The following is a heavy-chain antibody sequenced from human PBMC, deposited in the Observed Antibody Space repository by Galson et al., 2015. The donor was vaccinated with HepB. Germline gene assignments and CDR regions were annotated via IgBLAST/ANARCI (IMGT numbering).Heavy chain of an antibody. CDR3: TRNVVAAGDVYYYGMDV. V-gene: IGHV3-49*04. J-gene: IGHJ6*02. D-gene: IGHD6-13*01. CDR2: VRAKDYGGTI. CDR1: GFTFGDYS. Sequence: SLRLSCAASGFTFGDYSMSWVRQAPGKGLEWVGVVRAKDYGGTIEYAATVRGRFTISRDDSKSIAYLQMNNLKTEDTAVYYCTRNVVAAGDVYYYGMDVWGQGTTVTVSS.